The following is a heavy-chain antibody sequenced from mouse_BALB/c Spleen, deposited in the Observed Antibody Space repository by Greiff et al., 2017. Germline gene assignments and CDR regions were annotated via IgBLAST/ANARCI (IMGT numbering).Heavy chain of an antibody. V-gene: IGHV1-12*01. CDR2: IYPGNGDT. CDR3: AREGLRRGFAY. CDR1: GYTFTSYN. J-gene: IGHJ3*01. D-gene: IGHD2-4*01. Sequence: LQQPGAELVKPGASVKMSCKASGYTFTSYNMHWVKQTPGQGLEWIGAIYPGNGDTSYNQKFKGKATLTADKSSSTAYMQLSSLTSEDSAVYYCAREGLRRGFAYWGQGTLVTVSA.